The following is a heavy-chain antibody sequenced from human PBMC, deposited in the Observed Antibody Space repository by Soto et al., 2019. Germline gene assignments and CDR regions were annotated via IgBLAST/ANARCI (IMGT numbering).Heavy chain of an antibody. CDR2: ISSSGSTI. J-gene: IGHJ6*02. CDR1: GFTFSDYY. D-gene: IGHD1-26*01. Sequence: QVQLVESGGGLVKPGGSLRLSCAASGFTFSDYYRSWIRQAPGKGLEWVSYISSSGSTIYYADSVKGRFTISRDNAKNSLYLQMNSLRAEDTAVYYCARDAPMGYYYYYGMDVWGQGTTVTVSS. CDR3: ARDAPMGYYYYYGMDV. V-gene: IGHV3-11*01.